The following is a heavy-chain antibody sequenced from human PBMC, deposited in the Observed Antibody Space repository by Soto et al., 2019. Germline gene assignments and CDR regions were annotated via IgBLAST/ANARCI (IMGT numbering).Heavy chain of an antibody. V-gene: IGHV3-23*01. CDR2: ISSSGGGT. J-gene: IGHJ1*01. CDR3: AKSPPQTGSSSWYAEYFQH. D-gene: IGHD6-13*01. CDR1: GFTFTTYA. Sequence: PGGSLRLSCAASGFTFTTYAMGWVRQAPGKGLEWVSSISSSGGGTFYADSVKGRFTISRDSSKNTLYLQMNSPRVDDTAFYYCAKSPPQTGSSSWYAEYFQHWGQGTLVTVSS.